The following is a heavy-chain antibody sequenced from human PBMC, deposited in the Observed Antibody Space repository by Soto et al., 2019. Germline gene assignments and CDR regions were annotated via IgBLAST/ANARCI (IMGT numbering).Heavy chain of an antibody. D-gene: IGHD2-2*01. CDR1: GYTFTSYG. J-gene: IGHJ5*02. V-gene: IGHV1-18*04. CDR3: ARGPRYCSTTTSFSGVTCFDP. CDR2: ISSYNGNT. Sequence: ASVKVSCKASGYTFTSYGISWVRQAPGQGLEWMGWISSYNGNTNYAQKVQGRVTLTTDTSTSTTYMELRSLRSDDTAVYYCARGPRYCSTTTSFSGVTCFDPWGQGTLVTVSS.